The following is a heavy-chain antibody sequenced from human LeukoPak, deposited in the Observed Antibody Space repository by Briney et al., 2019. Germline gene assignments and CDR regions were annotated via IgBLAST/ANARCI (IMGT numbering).Heavy chain of an antibody. J-gene: IGHJ4*02. CDR1: GGSISSGSYY. D-gene: IGHD3-16*01. CDR2: IYTSGST. Sequence: SETLSLTCTVSGGSISSGSYYWSWIRQPAGKGLEWIGRIYTSGSTNYNPSLKSRVTISVDTSKNQFSLKLSSVTAADTAVYCCARSALELRWYYFDYWGQGTLVTVSS. V-gene: IGHV4-61*02. CDR3: ARSALELRWYYFDY.